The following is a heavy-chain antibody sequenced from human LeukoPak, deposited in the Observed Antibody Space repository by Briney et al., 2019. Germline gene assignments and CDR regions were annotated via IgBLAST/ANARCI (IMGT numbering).Heavy chain of an antibody. CDR3: ARGGIRGYRIDY. CDR1: GFSFSNYW. J-gene: IGHJ4*02. V-gene: IGHV3-11*06. CDR2: ISSSSSYT. Sequence: PGGSLRLSCAVSGFSFSNYWMHWVRQDPGKGLVWVSYISSSSSYTNYADSVKGRFTISRDNAKNSLYLQMNSLRAEDTAVYYCARGGIRGYRIDYWGQGTLVTVSS. D-gene: IGHD2-15*01.